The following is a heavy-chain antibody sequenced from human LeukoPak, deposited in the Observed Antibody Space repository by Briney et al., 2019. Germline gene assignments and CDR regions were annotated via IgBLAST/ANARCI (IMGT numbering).Heavy chain of an antibody. D-gene: IGHD1-26*01. CDR2: ISSSSSYI. J-gene: IGHJ4*02. V-gene: IGHV3-21*01. Sequence: GGSLRLSCAASGFTFSSYSMNWVRQAPGQGLEWVSSISSSSSYIYYADSVKGRFTISRDNAKNSLYLQMNSLRAEDTAVYYCARVLYSGSYQFDYWGQGTLVTVSS. CDR3: ARVLYSGSYQFDY. CDR1: GFTFSSYS.